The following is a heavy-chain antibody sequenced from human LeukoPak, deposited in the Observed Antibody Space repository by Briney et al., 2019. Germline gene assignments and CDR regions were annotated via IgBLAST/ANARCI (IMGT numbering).Heavy chain of an antibody. V-gene: IGHV3-30-3*01. D-gene: IGHD3/OR15-3a*01. CDR3: ARVPIRDSYFDY. J-gene: IGHJ4*02. CDR1: GFTFSSYA. CDR2: ISYDGSNK. Sequence: GRSLRLSCAAPGFTFSSYAMHWVRQAPGKGLEWVAVISYDGSNKYYADSVKGRFTISRDNSKNTLYLQMNSLRAEDTAVYYCARVPIRDSYFDYWGQGTLVTVSS.